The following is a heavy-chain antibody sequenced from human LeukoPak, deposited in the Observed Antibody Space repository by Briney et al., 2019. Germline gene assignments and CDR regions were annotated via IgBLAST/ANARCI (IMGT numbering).Heavy chain of an antibody. D-gene: IGHD4-17*01. CDR3: ASSNLDYGDYKV. CDR1: GFTFSTYN. Sequence: GGSLRLSCAASGFTFSTYNMNWVRQAPGKGLEWISYISSSSSTTIYYADSVKGRFTISRDDAKNSLYLQMNSLRAEDTAVYYCASSNLDYGDYKVWGQGTLVTVSS. CDR2: ISSSSSTTI. V-gene: IGHV3-48*01. J-gene: IGHJ4*02.